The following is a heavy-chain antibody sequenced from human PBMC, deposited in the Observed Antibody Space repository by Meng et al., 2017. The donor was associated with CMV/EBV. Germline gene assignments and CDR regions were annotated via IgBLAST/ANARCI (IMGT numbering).Heavy chain of an antibody. V-gene: IGHV1-69*02. Sequence: CKASGDTFSNYIINWVRQARGQGLEWMGRIIPILGVTKHAQKFQGRVTVTADKSTSTAYMELSSLRSEDTAMYYCTTGPTDLSYFDHWGQGTLVTVSS. J-gene: IGHJ4*02. D-gene: IGHD5/OR15-5a*01. CDR2: IIPILGVT. CDR1: GDTFSNYI. CDR3: TTGPTDLSYFDH.